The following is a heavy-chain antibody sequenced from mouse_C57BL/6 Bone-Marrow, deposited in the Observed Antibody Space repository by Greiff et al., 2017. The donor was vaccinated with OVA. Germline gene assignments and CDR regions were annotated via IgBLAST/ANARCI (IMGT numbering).Heavy chain of an antibody. CDR2: ISSGGSYT. Sequence: EVKLVESGGDLVKPGGSLKLSCAASGFTFSSYGMSWVRQTPDKRLEWVATISSGGSYTYYPDSVKGRFTISRDNAKNTLYLQMSSLKSEDTAMYYCARHTLDYYGSSYAMDYWGQGTSVTVSS. J-gene: IGHJ4*01. V-gene: IGHV5-6*02. D-gene: IGHD1-1*01. CDR3: ARHTLDYYGSSYAMDY. CDR1: GFTFSSYG.